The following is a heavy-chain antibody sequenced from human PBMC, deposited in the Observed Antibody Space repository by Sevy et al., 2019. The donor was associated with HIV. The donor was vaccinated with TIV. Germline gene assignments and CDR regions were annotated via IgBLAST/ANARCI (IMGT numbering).Heavy chain of an antibody. CDR3: ARDLTGTGSSGPYWDY. CDR2: IKQDGSEK. Sequence: GGSLRLSCAASGFTFSSYWMSWVRQAPGKGLEWVANIKQDGSEKYYVDSVKGRFTISRDNAKNPLYLQMNSLRAEDTAVYYCARDLTGTGSSGPYWDYWGQGTLVTVSS. D-gene: IGHD3-22*01. CDR1: GFTFSSYW. J-gene: IGHJ4*02. V-gene: IGHV3-7*01.